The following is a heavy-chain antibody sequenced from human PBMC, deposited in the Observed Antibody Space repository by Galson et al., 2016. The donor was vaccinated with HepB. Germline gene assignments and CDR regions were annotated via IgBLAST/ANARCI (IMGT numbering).Heavy chain of an antibody. Sequence: SLRLSCAASGFFFSSYAMSWVRLAPGKGLEWVSAISGTGDSTYYADSVKGRFTISRDNSKNTLDLHLNSLRAEDTAVYYCAKSTRWASLDWGSFMDPDYWGQGSLVTVSS. V-gene: IGHV3-23*01. CDR2: ISGTGDST. CDR1: GFFFSSYA. J-gene: IGHJ4*02. D-gene: IGHD3-9*01. CDR3: AKSTRWASLDWGSFMDPDY.